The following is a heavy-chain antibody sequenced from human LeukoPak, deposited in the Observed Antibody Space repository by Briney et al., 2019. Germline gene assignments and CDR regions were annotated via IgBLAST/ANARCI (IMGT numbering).Heavy chain of an antibody. CDR1: GGTFSSYA. D-gene: IGHD6-13*01. Sequence: WASVKVSFKASGGTFSSYAISWVRQAPGQGLEWMGGIIPIFGTANYAQKFQGRVTITADKSTSTAYMELSSLRSEDTAVYYCASLREGSSWYGYWGQGTLVTVSS. CDR2: IIPIFGTA. J-gene: IGHJ4*02. V-gene: IGHV1-69*06. CDR3: ASLREGSSWYGY.